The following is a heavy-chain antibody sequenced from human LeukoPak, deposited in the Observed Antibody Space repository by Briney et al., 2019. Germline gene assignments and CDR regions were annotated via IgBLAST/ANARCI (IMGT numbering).Heavy chain of an antibody. CDR3: ARVRKNYYYGMDV. V-gene: IGHV1-18*01. CDR2: ISAYNGNT. J-gene: IGHJ6*02. CDR1: GYTFTSYG. Sequence: ASVKVSCKASGYTFTSYGISWVRQAPGQGLEWMGWISAYNGNTNYAQKLQGRVTMTTDTFTRTAYMELRSLRSDDTAVYYCARVRKNYYYGMDVWGQGTTVTVSS.